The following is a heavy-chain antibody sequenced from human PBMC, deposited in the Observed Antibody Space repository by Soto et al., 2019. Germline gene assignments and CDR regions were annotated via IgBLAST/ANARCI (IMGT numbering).Heavy chain of an antibody. CDR3: AKDILGGSSSSAGYYYYGMDV. CDR2: ISWNSGSI. V-gene: IGHV3-9*01. D-gene: IGHD6-6*01. CDR1: GFTFDDYA. J-gene: IGHJ6*02. Sequence: RRLSCAASGFTFDDYAMHWVRQAPGKGLEWVSGISWNSGSIGYADSVKGRFTISRDNAKNSLYLQMNSLRAEDTALYYCAKDILGGSSSSAGYYYYGMDVWGQGTTVTVSS.